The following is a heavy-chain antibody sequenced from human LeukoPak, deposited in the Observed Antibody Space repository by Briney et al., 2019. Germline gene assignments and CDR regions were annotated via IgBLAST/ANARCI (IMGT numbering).Heavy chain of an antibody. J-gene: IGHJ4*02. V-gene: IGHV3-23*01. CDR1: GFTFDDYT. Sequence: GGSLRLSCATSGFTFDDYTMHWVRQAPGKGLEWVSAISGSGGSTYYADSVKGRFTISRDNSKNTLYLQMNSLRAEDTAVYYCAKGTRPYGSGRADYWGQGTLVTVSS. D-gene: IGHD3-10*01. CDR2: ISGSGGST. CDR3: AKGTRPYGSGRADY.